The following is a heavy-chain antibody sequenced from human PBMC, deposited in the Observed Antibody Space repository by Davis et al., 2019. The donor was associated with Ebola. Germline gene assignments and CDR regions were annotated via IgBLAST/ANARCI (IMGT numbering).Heavy chain of an antibody. CDR2: INPNFGGK. D-gene: IGHD6-19*01. Sequence: ASVRVSCKASGYTFAAHYIHWVRQAPGQGLEWMGRINPNFGGKIYAQKFQDRVTMTIDTSINTAYLELDRLTSDDTAVYYCASTEAGLDYWGQGTLVTVSS. V-gene: IGHV1-2*06. CDR3: ASTEAGLDY. J-gene: IGHJ4*02. CDR1: GYTFAAHY.